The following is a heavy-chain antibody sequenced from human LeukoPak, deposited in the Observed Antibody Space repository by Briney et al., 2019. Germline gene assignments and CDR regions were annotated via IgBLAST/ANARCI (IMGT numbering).Heavy chain of an antibody. J-gene: IGHJ4*02. D-gene: IGHD6-13*01. Sequence: SETLSLTCTVSGGSISSSSYYWGWIRQPPGKGLEWIGSIYYSGSTYYNPSLKSRVPISVDTSKNQFSLKLSSVTAADTAVYYCARDEGYSSSWYVYWGQGTLVTVSS. CDR1: GGSISSSSYY. CDR2: IYYSGST. V-gene: IGHV4-39*07. CDR3: ARDEGYSSSWYVY.